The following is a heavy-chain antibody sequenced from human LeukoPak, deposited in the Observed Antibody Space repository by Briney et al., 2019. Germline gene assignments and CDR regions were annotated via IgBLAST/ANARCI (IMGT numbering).Heavy chain of an antibody. CDR1: GGSFSGYY. V-gene: IGHV4-34*01. CDR2: INHSGST. Sequence: PSETLSLTCAVYGGSFSGYYWSWIRQPPGKGLEWIGEINHSGSTNYNPSLKSRVTISVDTSKNQFSLKLSPVTAADTAVYYCARGWYQLLSSWFDPWGQGTLVTVSS. CDR3: ARGWYQLLSSWFDP. J-gene: IGHJ5*02. D-gene: IGHD2-2*01.